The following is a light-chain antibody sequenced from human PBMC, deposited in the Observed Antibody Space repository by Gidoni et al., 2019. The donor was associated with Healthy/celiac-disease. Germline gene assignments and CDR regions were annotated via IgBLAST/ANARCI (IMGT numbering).Light chain of an antibody. V-gene: IGKV3-15*01. CDR2: GAS. CDR1: QSVSSN. CDR3: QQYNNWPPRT. J-gene: IGKJ1*01. Sequence: EIVMTQSPATLSVSPGERATISCRASQSVSSNLAWYQQKPGQAPRLRIYGASTRATGIPARFSGSGSGTEFTLTISSLQSEDFAVYYCQQYNNWPPRTFGQGTKVEIK.